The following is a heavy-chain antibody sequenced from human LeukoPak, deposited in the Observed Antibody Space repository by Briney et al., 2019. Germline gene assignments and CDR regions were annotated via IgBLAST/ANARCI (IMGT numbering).Heavy chain of an antibody. CDR2: IYSGGST. Sequence: GGSLRLSCAASGFTISSNYMSWVRQAPGKGLEWVSVIYSGGSTYYTDSVRGRFIISRDISKNTLYLQMNSLRAEDTAVYYCARVGDCGRASCYAIDYWGQGTLVTVSS. V-gene: IGHV3-66*01. CDR3: ARVGDCGRASCYAIDY. D-gene: IGHD2-2*01. J-gene: IGHJ4*02. CDR1: GFTISSNY.